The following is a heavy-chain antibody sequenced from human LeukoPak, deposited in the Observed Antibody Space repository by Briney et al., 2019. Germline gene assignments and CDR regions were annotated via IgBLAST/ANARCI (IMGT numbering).Heavy chain of an antibody. D-gene: IGHD3-3*01. Sequence: GGSLRLSCAASGFIFSNAWMSWVRQAPGKGLEWVGRIKSKTDDGTTDYAAPVKGRFTISRDDSKNTLYLQMNSLKTEDTALYYCTAVHRSPYYYYYMDVWGKGTTVTVSS. CDR2: IKSKTDDGTT. CDR3: TAVHRSPYYYYYMDV. V-gene: IGHV3-15*01. CDR1: GFIFSNAW. J-gene: IGHJ6*03.